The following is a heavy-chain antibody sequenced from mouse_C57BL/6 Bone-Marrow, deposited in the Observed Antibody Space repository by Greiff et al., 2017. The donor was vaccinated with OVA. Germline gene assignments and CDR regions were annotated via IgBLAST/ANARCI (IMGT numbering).Heavy chain of an antibody. CDR3: AREGLAYYSNYVAMDY. D-gene: IGHD2-5*01. CDR2: INPNNGGT. Sequence: VQLQQSGPELVKPGASVKISCKASGYTFTDYYMNWVKQSHGKSLEWIGDINPNNGGTSYNQKFKGKATLTVDKSSSTAYMERRSLTSEDSAVYYCAREGLAYYSNYVAMDYWGQGTSVTVSS. J-gene: IGHJ4*01. V-gene: IGHV1-26*01. CDR1: GYTFTDYY.